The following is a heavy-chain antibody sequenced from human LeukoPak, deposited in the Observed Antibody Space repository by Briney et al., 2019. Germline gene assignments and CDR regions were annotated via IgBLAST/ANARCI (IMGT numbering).Heavy chain of an antibody. Sequence: PSETLSLTCTVSGDSISSSYWSWIRQHPGKGLEWIGYIYYSGSTYYNPSLKSRVTISVDTSKNQFSLKLSSVTAADTAVYYCARDTHINVDYDFWSGSPYGMDVWGQGTTVTVSS. CDR1: GDSISSSY. D-gene: IGHD3-3*01. J-gene: IGHJ6*02. CDR3: ARDTHINVDYDFWSGSPYGMDV. CDR2: IYYSGST. V-gene: IGHV4-31*03.